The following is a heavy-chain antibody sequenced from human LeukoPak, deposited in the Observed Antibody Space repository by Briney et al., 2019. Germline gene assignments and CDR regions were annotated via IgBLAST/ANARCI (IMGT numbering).Heavy chain of an antibody. CDR2: IYNSGST. CDR1: GGPISSYY. CDR3: ARLYSSSLGRVFDY. Sequence: SETLSLTCNVSGGPISSYYWSWIRQPPGKGLEWIGYIYNSGSTNYNPSLKSRVTISVDTSKNQFSLKLSSVTAADTAVYYCARLYSSSLGRVFDYWGQGTLVTVSS. D-gene: IGHD6-13*01. V-gene: IGHV4-59*01. J-gene: IGHJ4*02.